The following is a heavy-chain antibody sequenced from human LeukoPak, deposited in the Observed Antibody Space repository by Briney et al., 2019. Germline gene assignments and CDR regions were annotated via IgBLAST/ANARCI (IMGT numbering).Heavy chain of an antibody. CDR2: ISSTTSTT. V-gene: IGHV3-48*01. CDR1: GFTFSSYA. J-gene: IGHJ6*03. CDR3: AKSYYNYMDV. Sequence: GGSLRLSCAASGFTFSSYAVSWVRQAPGKGLEWVSYISSTTSTTYYADSVKGRFSISRDNAKNSFYLQMNSLRAEDTAVYYCAKSYYNYMDVWGKGTTVTVSS.